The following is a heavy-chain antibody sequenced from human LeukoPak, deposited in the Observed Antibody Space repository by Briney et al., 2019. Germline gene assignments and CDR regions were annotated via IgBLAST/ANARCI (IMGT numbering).Heavy chain of an antibody. D-gene: IGHD1-14*01. V-gene: IGHV3-21*01. Sequence: GGSLRLSCAASGFTFSIYSMNWVRQAPGKGLEWVSSISHSSRNTYYADSVKGRFTISRDNAKNSLYLQMNSLRAEDTAVYYCARDMNLGYWGQGTLVTVPS. CDR3: ARDMNLGY. CDR2: ISHSSRNT. J-gene: IGHJ4*02. CDR1: GFTFSIYS.